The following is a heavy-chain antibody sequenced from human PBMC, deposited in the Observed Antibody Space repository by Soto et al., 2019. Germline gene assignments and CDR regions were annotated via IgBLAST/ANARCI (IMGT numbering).Heavy chain of an antibody. V-gene: IGHV1-18*01. D-gene: IGHD1-7*01. CDR3: ASFGNWNYGDDAFDI. CDR2: ISAYNGNT. CDR1: GYTFTSYG. J-gene: IGHJ3*02. Sequence: GASVKVSCKASGYTFTSYGISWVRPAPGQGLEWMGWISAYNGNTNYAQKLQGRVTMTTDTSTSTAYMELRSLRSDDTAVYYCASFGNWNYGDDAFDIWGQGTMVTVSS.